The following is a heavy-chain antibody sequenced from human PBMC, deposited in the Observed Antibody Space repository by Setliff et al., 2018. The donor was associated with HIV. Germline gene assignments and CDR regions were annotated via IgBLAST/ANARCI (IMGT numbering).Heavy chain of an antibody. CDR2: IYPGDSDI. CDR1: GYTFTNYW. V-gene: IGHV5-51*01. Sequence: PGESLKISCQASGYTFTNYWIGWVRQMPGEGLEWMGIIYPGDSDITYSPSFEGQVTISADKSISTAYLQWSSLKASDTAMYYCARYGSGLDYWGQGTLVTVSS. CDR3: ARYGSGLDY. J-gene: IGHJ4*02. D-gene: IGHD6-19*01.